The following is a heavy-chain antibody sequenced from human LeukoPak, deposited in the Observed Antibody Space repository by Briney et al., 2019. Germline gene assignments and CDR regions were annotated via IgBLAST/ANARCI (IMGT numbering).Heavy chain of an antibody. D-gene: IGHD5-12*01. CDR1: GFTFSSYA. CDR3: ASSTSGYDFDY. J-gene: IGHJ4*02. Sequence: GGSLRPSYAASGFTFSSYAMHWVRQAPGKGLEWVAVISYDGSNKYYADSVKGRFTISRDNSKNTLYLQMNSLRAEDTAVYYCASSTSGYDFDYWGQGTLVTVSS. V-gene: IGHV3-30-3*01. CDR2: ISYDGSNK.